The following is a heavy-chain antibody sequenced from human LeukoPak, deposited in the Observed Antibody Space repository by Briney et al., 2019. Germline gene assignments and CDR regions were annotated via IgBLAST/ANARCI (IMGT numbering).Heavy chain of an antibody. Sequence: KVSCKGSGYSFTSYWIGWVRQMPGKGLEWMGIIYPGDSDTRYSPSFQGQVTISADKSISTAYLQWSSLKASDTAMYYCASQNPYSSSWYSAFDIWGQGTMVTVSS. CDR3: ASQNPYSSSWYSAFDI. CDR1: GYSFTSYW. V-gene: IGHV5-51*01. D-gene: IGHD6-13*01. CDR2: IYPGDSDT. J-gene: IGHJ3*02.